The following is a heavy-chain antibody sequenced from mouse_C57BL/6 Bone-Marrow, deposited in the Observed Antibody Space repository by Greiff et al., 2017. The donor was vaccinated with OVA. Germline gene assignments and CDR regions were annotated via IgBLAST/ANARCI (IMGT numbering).Heavy chain of an antibody. Sequence: RVESGGGLVQSGRSLRLSCATSGFTFSDFYMEWVRQAPGKGLEWIAASRNKANDYTTEYSASVKGRFIVSRDTSQSILYLQMNALRAEDTAIYYCARDNWDWYFDVWGTGTTVTVSS. CDR2: SRNKANDYTT. J-gene: IGHJ1*03. V-gene: IGHV7-1*01. CDR3: ARDNWDWYFDV. CDR1: GFTFSDFY. D-gene: IGHD4-1*01.